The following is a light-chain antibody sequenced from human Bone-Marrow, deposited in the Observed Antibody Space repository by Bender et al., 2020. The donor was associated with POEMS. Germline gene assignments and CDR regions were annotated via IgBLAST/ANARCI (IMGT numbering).Light chain of an antibody. Sequence: QSALTQPRSVSGSLGQSVTLSCTGTSTDVGAFNFVSWYQQYPGKAPKFMMFDVNKRPSGVPDRFSGSKSGNTASLTISGLQAEDEADYYCCSYAGSYTYVFGTGTTVTVL. J-gene: IGLJ1*01. V-gene: IGLV2-11*01. CDR1: STDVGAFNF. CDR3: CSYAGSYTYV. CDR2: DVN.